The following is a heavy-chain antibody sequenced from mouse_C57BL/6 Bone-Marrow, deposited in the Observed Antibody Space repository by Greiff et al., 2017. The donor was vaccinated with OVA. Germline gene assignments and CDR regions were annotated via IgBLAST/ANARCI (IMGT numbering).Heavy chain of an antibody. V-gene: IGHV1-53*01. D-gene: IGHD2-3*01. CDR1: GYTFTSSW. CDR3: ARRGGYYSYYVDY. J-gene: IGHJ2*01. Sequence: QVQLQQPGTELVKPGASVKLSCKASGYTFTSSWLHWVKPMPGQGLEWIGNINPSNGGPTYHEKFHSKAPLTVDTSSSTAYMQLSSLTSEDSAVYYCARRGGYYSYYVDYWGQGTTLTVSS. CDR2: INPSNGGP.